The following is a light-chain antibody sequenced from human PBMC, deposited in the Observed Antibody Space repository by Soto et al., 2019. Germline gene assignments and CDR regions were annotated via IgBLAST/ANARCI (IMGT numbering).Light chain of an antibody. CDR1: NSDVGGYNY. V-gene: IGLV2-14*01. CDR3: CSYTPSNTWV. CDR2: EVS. J-gene: IGLJ3*02. Sequence: QSALTQPASVSGSPGQSITISCTGTNSDVGGYNYVSWYQQHPGKAPKLIIYEVSDRPSGISTRFSASKSGNTASLTISGLQPGDEADYYCCSYTPSNTWVFGGGTKLTVL.